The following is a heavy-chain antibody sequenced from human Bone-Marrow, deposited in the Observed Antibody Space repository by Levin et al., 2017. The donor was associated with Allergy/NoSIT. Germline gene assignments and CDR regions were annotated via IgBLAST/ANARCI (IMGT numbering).Heavy chain of an antibody. J-gene: IGHJ3*02. CDR3: ARGTSCSGGSGWYAFDI. Sequence: GESLKISCKASGYTFTSYDINWVRQATGQGLEWMGWMNPNSGNTGYAQKFQGRVTMTRNTSISTAYMELSSLRSEDTAVYYCARGTSCSGGSGWYAFDIWGQGTMVTVSS. D-gene: IGHD2-15*01. CDR2: MNPNSGNT. V-gene: IGHV1-8*01. CDR1: GYTFTSYD.